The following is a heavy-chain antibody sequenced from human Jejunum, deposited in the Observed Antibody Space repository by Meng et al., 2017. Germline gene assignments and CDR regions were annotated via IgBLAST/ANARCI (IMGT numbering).Heavy chain of an antibody. CDR2: IWFDGSKT. Sequence: QVQLVESGGGLVQPGRSLRLSWAASGFSFSVFGMHWVRQAPGKGLEWVAVIWFDGSKTYYADSVKGRFTVSRDNSKNTLYLQMNSLRADDTAVYYCARYRSGSSDYWGPGTLVTVSS. D-gene: IGHD6-19*01. V-gene: IGHV3-33*01. J-gene: IGHJ4*02. CDR1: GFSFSVFG. CDR3: ARYRSGSSDY.